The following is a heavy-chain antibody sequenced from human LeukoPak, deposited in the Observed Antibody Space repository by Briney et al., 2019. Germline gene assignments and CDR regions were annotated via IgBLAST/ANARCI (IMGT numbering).Heavy chain of an antibody. D-gene: IGHD6-19*01. CDR3: ARVASSGWYATRGYFDY. Sequence: ASVKVSCKASGYTFTSYGISWVRQAPGQGLEWMGWISAYNGNTNYAQKLQGRVTMTTDTSTSTAYMELRSLRSDDTAVYYCARVASSGWYATRGYFDYWGQGTLVTVSP. CDR1: GYTFTSYG. CDR2: ISAYNGNT. J-gene: IGHJ4*02. V-gene: IGHV1-18*01.